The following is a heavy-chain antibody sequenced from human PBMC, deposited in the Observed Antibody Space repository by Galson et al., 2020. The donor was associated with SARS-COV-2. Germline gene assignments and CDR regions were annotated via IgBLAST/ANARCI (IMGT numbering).Heavy chain of an antibody. J-gene: IGHJ2*01. V-gene: IGHV5-51*01. CDR2: IYPGDSDT. CDR1: GYSFTSYW. D-gene: IGHD3-9*01. Sequence: GESLKISCKGSGYSFTSYWIGWVRQMPGKGLEWMGIIYPGDSDTRYSPSFQGQVTISADKSISTAYLQWSSLKASDTAMYYCARLDYDILTGYYVGWYFDLWGRGTLVTVSS. CDR3: ARLDYDILTGYYVGWYFDL.